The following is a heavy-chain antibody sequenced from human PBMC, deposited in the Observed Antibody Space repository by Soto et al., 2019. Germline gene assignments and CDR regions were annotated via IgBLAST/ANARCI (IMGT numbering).Heavy chain of an antibody. CDR3: TTGDILTDYYFDY. J-gene: IGHJ4*02. V-gene: IGHV3-15*01. CDR1: GFTFSNAW. CDR2: IKSKTDGGTT. D-gene: IGHD3-9*01. Sequence: VQLVESGGGLVKPGGSLRLSCAASGFTFSNAWMSWVRQAPGKGLEWVGRIKSKTDGGTTDYAAPVKGRFTISRDDSKNTLYLQMNSLKTEDTAVYYCTTGDILTDYYFDYWGQGTLVTVSS.